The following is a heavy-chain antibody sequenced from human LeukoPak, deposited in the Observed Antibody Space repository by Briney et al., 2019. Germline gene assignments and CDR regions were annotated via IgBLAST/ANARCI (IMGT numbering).Heavy chain of an antibody. D-gene: IGHD1-1*01. CDR3: AARRTRDFDY. CDR1: GFTFSSYG. Sequence: GGSLRLSCAASGFTFSSYGMHWVRQTPGKGLEWVAFIRFDGSEKYYADSVKGRFTISRDNSKKTLYMQMNSLRPEDTAVYFCAARRTRDFDYWGQGTLVTVSS. CDR2: IRFDGSEK. J-gene: IGHJ4*02. V-gene: IGHV3-30*02.